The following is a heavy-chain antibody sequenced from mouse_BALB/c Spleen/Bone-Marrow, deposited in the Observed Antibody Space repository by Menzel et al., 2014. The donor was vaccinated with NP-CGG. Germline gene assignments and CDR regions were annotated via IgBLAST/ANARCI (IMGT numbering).Heavy chain of an antibody. D-gene: IGHD2-10*02. V-gene: IGHV1-4*01. J-gene: IGHJ3*01. Sequence: VKVVESGAELARPGASVKMSCKASGYTFTSYTMHWVKQRPGQGLEWIGYINPSSGYTNYNQKFKDKATLNADKSSSTAYMQLSSLTSEDSVVYYCAREGYGNYTYWGQGTLVTVSA. CDR1: GYTFTSYT. CDR2: INPSSGYT. CDR3: AREGYGNYTY.